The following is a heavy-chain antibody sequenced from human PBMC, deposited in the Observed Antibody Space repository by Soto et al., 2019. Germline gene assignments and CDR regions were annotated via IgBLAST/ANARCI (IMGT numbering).Heavy chain of an antibody. V-gene: IGHV3-23*01. Sequence: EVQLLESGGGLVQPGGSLRLSCAASGFTFSGYDMSWVRQAPGKGLEWVSAISGSGGTTYYADSVKGRFTISRDNSKNTLYLQMNSLRAEDTAVNYCATSDLYSCSWYSFDYWGQGTLVTVSA. CDR2: ISGSGGTT. J-gene: IGHJ4*02. CDR3: ATSDLYSCSWYSFDY. CDR1: GFTFSGYD. D-gene: IGHD6-13*01.